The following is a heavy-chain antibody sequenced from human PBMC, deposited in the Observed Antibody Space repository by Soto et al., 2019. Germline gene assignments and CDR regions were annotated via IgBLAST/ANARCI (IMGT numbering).Heavy chain of an antibody. J-gene: IGHJ6*02. D-gene: IGHD3-22*01. CDR1: GFTFNNYG. CDR3: ARVVDYCDPYYYYGMDV. V-gene: IGHV3-21*01. Sequence: EVQLVESGGGLVKPGGSLRLSCAASGFTFNNYGMNWVRQAPGKGLEWVSSISCSSSYIYYADSVKGRFTISRDNAKNSLYLRMNSLRAEDTAVYYCARVVDYCDPYYYYGMDVWGQGTTVTVSS. CDR2: ISCSSSYI.